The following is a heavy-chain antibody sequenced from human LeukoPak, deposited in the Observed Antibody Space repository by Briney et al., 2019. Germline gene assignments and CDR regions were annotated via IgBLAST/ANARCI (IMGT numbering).Heavy chain of an antibody. J-gene: IGHJ4*02. CDR1: GFTFSDYD. V-gene: IGHV3-13*01. D-gene: IGHD1-1*01. Sequence: GGSLRLSCAASGFTFSDYDMHWVRQATGKGLEWVSAICTAGDTYYTGSVKGRFTISRENAKNSLYLQMNSLRAGDTAVYYCARVAKERVGGVYYFDYWGQGTVVTVSS. CDR3: ARVAKERVGGVYYFDY. CDR2: ICTAGDT.